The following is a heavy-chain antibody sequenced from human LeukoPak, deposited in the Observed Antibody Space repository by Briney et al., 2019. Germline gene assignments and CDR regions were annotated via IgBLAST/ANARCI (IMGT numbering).Heavy chain of an antibody. Sequence: EASVKVSCKASGYTFTYYYMHWVRQAPGQGLEWMGWINPNSGGTNYAQKFQGRVTMTRDTSISTAYMELSRLRSDDTAVYYCARVGWFGGQNWFDPWGQGTLVTVSS. CDR1: GYTFTYYY. CDR3: ARVGWFGGQNWFDP. D-gene: IGHD3-16*01. CDR2: INPNSGGT. J-gene: IGHJ5*02. V-gene: IGHV1-2*02.